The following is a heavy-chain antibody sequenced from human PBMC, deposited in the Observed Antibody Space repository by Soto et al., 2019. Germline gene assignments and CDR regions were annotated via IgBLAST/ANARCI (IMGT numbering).Heavy chain of an antibody. CDR1: GFTFSSYG. CDR3: AKERIMVRGVINPLDY. CDR2: ISYDGSNK. J-gene: IGHJ4*02. D-gene: IGHD3-10*01. Sequence: VQLVESGGGLVKPGGSLRLSCAASGFTFSSYGMHWVRQAPGKGLEWVAVISYDGSNKYYADSVKGRFTISRDNSKNTLYLQMNSLRAEDTAVYYCAKERIMVRGVINPLDYWGQGTLVTVSS. V-gene: IGHV3-30*18.